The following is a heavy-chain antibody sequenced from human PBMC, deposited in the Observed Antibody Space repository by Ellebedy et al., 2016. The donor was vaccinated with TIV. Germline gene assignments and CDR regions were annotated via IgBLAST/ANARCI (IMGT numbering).Heavy chain of an antibody. CDR2: ISSTGNTI. Sequence: GESLKISCAASGFSFSDYYMSWIRQAPGKGLEWVSYISSTGNTIYYADSVKGRFTISRDNSKNTLYLQMNSLRVEDTAIYYCAHIEGDYSNFCWGQGTLVTVSS. CDR1: GFSFSDYY. CDR3: AHIEGDYSNFC. J-gene: IGHJ4*02. V-gene: IGHV3-11*01. D-gene: IGHD4-11*01.